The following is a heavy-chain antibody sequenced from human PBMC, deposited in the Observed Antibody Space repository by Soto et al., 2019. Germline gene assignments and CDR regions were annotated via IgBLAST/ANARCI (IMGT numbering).Heavy chain of an antibody. CDR3: AIHTHYYDSSGDAFDI. V-gene: IGHV5-51*01. J-gene: IGHJ3*02. CDR2: IYPGDSDT. D-gene: IGHD3-22*01. CDR1: GYSFTSYW. Sequence: GESLKISCKGSGYSFTSYWIGWVRQMPWKGLEWMGIIYPGDSDTRYSPSFQGQVTISADKSISTAYLQWSSLKASDTAMYYCAIHTHYYDSSGDAFDIWGQGTMVTVSS.